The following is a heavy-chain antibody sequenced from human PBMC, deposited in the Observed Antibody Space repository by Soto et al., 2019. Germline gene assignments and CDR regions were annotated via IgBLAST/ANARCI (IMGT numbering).Heavy chain of an antibody. CDR1: GFTVDDDV. CDR2: ISWNSGNI. Sequence: GGSLRLSCAACGFTVDDDVMHWVRQAPGKGLEWVSGISWNSGNIGYADSVKGRFTISRDNAKNSLFLQMNSLRAEDTALYYCAKDMYNWNYYYGMDVWGQGTTVTVSS. V-gene: IGHV3-9*01. CDR3: AKDMYNWNYYYGMDV. D-gene: IGHD1-20*01. J-gene: IGHJ6*02.